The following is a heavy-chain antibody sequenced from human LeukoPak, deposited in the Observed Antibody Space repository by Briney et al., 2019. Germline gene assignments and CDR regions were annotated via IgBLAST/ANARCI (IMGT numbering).Heavy chain of an antibody. Sequence: SETLSLTCTVSGDSVSGHYWSWIRQTPGKGLEWIGYVSYSGGTNYNPSLKTRVSISLDTSKNQFSLKLSSPAAADPALYYCARAPMAITTSAFPDAFDFWGQGTMVTVSS. D-gene: IGHD5-12*01. CDR1: GDSVSGHY. V-gene: IGHV4-59*02. J-gene: IGHJ3*01. CDR2: VSYSGGT. CDR3: ARAPMAITTSAFPDAFDF.